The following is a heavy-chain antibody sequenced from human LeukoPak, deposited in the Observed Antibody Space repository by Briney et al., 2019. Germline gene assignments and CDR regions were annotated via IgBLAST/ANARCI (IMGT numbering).Heavy chain of an antibody. CDR2: IYYSGST. V-gene: IGHV4-59*01. D-gene: IGHD6-13*01. J-gene: IGHJ4*02. CDR3: ARGGPVEQQPFDY. CDR1: GGSISSYY. Sequence: SETLSLTCTVSGGSISSYYWSWIRQPPGKGLEWIGYIYYSGSTNYNPSLKSRVTISVDTSKNQFSLKLSSVTAADTAVYYCARGGPVEQQPFDYWGQGTLVTVSS.